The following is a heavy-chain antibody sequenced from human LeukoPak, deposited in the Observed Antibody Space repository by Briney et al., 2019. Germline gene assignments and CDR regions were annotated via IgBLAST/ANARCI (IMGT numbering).Heavy chain of an antibody. J-gene: IGHJ3*02. CDR3: ATRDETRSIVATIPYDAFDI. V-gene: IGHV7-4-1*02. CDR1: GYTFTSYA. CDR2: INTNTGNP. Sequence: ASVKVSRKASGYTFTSYAMNWVRQAPGQGLEWMGWINTNTGNPTYAQGFTGRFVFSLDTSVSTAYLQISSLKAEDTAVYYCATRDETRSIVATIPYDAFDIWGQGTMVTVSS. D-gene: IGHD5-12*01.